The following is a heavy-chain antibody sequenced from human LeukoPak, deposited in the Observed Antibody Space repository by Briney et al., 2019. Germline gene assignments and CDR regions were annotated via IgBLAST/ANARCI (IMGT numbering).Heavy chain of an antibody. D-gene: IGHD1-14*01. CDR3: ARLSSGAFDI. Sequence: GGSLRLSCAASGFTFSSYEMNWVREAPGKGLEWVSYISSSGGTIYYPDSVKGRFTISRDNAKNSLYLQMNSLRAEDTAIYYCARLSSGAFDIWGQGTMVTVSS. CDR2: ISSSGGTI. CDR1: GFTFSSYE. J-gene: IGHJ3*02. V-gene: IGHV3-48*03.